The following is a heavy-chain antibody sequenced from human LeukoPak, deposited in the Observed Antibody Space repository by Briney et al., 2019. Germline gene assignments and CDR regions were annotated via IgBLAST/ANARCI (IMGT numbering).Heavy chain of an antibody. CDR2: VYYSGST. CDR1: GGSISSYY. CDR3: ARHARKEWLQPDFDY. D-gene: IGHD5-24*01. J-gene: IGHJ4*02. V-gene: IGHV4-59*08. Sequence: PSETLSLTCTVSGGSISSYYWSWIRQPPGKGLEWIGYVYYSGSTNYNPSLKSRVTISVDTSKNQFSLKLSSVTAADTAVYYCARHARKEWLQPDFDYWGQGTLVTVSS.